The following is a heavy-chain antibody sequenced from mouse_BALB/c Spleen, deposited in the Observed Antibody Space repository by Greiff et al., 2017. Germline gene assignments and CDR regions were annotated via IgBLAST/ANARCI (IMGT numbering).Heavy chain of an antibody. V-gene: IGHV14-4*02. J-gene: IGHJ3*01. CDR1: GFNIKDYY. CDR2: IDPENGDT. CDR3: ARSREAWFAY. Sequence: EVQLQQSGAELVRSGASVKLSCTASGFNIKDYYMHWVKQRPEQGLEWIGWIDPENGDTEYAPKFQGKATMTADTSSNTAYLQLSSLTSEDTAVYYCARSREAWFAYWGQGTLVTVSA. D-gene: IGHD3-3*01.